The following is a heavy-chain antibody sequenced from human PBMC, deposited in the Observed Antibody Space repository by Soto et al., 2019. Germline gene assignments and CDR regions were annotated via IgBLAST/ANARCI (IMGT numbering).Heavy chain of an antibody. Sequence: PGGSLRLSCAASGFTFSSYAMHWVRQAPGKGLEWVAVITYDGSNKYYAVSVKGRFTISRDNSKNTLYLQMNSLRAEDTAVYYCARAGCDGGSCYTLVGLRYGMDVWGQGTTVTVSS. J-gene: IGHJ6*02. CDR2: ITYDGSNK. CDR3: ARAGCDGGSCYTLVGLRYGMDV. D-gene: IGHD2-15*01. CDR1: GFTFSSYA. V-gene: IGHV3-30-3*01.